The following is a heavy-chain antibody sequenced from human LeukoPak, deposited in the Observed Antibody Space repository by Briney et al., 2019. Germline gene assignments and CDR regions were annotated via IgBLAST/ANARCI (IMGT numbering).Heavy chain of an antibody. CDR3: AKARSYSYGVGYFVY. D-gene: IGHD5-18*01. Sequence: QPGASLRLSCAASGFTFSSYAMSWVRQAPRKGLEWVSAISGSGGSTYYADSVKGRFTISRDNSKNTLYLQMNSLRAEDTAVYYCAKARSYSYGVGYFVYWGQGTLVTVSS. J-gene: IGHJ4*02. V-gene: IGHV3-23*01. CDR2: ISGSGGST. CDR1: GFTFSSYA.